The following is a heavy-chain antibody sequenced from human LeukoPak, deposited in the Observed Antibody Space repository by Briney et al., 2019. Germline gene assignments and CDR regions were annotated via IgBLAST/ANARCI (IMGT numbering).Heavy chain of an antibody. D-gene: IGHD4-11*01. CDR1: GFTFSSYA. Sequence: PGGSLRLSCAASGFTFSSYAMHWVRQAPGKGLEWVAVISYDGSNKYYADSVKGRFTISRDNSKNTLYLQMNSLRAEDTAVYYCARDYSNYLYYYYGMDVWGQGTTVTVSS. CDR3: ARDYSNYLYYYYGMDV. V-gene: IGHV3-30-3*01. CDR2: ISYDGSNK. J-gene: IGHJ6*02.